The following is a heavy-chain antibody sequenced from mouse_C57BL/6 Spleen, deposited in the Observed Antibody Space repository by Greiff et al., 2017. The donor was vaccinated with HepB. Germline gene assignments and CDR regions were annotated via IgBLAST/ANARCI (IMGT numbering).Heavy chain of an antibody. J-gene: IGHJ2*01. D-gene: IGHD1-1*01. CDR2: IYPRSGNT. Sequence: QVQLQQSGAELARPGASVKLSCKASGYTFTSYGISWVKQRTGQGLEWIGEIYPRSGNTYYNEKFKGKATLTADKSSSTAYMELRSLTSEDSAVYFCARRDSPITTVVATAFDYWGRGTTLTVSS. CDR3: ARRDSPITTVVATAFDY. CDR1: GYTFTSYG. V-gene: IGHV1-81*01.